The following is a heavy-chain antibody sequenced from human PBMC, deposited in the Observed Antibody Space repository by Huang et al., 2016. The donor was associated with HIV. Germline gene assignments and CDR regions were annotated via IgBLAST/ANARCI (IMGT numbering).Heavy chain of an antibody. J-gene: IGHJ4*02. V-gene: IGHV1-8*03. CDR3: ARARGFLYDSTGYYSRYYFDS. D-gene: IGHD3-22*01. CDR2: INPKSGNT. CDR1: GFNFNNYD. Sequence: QVQLVQSGAEVKKPGASVKVSCKASGFNFNNYDFNWVRQASGQGLEWMGGINPKSGNTGYAQKFQGRVSITRNTSITTAYMELRSLRSEDTAVYYCARARGFLYDSTGYYSRYYFDSWGQGTLVTISS.